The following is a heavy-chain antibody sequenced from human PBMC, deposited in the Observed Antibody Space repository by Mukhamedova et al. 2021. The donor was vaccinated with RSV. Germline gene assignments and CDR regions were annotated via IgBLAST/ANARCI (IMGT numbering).Heavy chain of an antibody. V-gene: IGHV3-48*04. J-gene: IGHJ4*02. CDR3: ARWYCSSTSCLFDY. CDR2: ISRSSSTL. Sequence: GLEWVSYISRSSSTLYYADSVKGRFTISRDSAKNSLYLQMNSLRAEDTAVYYCARWYCSSTSCLFDYWGQGTLFTVSS. D-gene: IGHD2-2*01.